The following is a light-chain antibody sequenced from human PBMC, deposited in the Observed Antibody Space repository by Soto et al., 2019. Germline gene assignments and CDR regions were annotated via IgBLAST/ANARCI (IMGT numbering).Light chain of an antibody. J-gene: IGLJ3*02. CDR1: TNDIGRYNY. CDR2: EVS. V-gene: IGLV2-14*01. CDR3: TSYTSSSRWV. Sequence: QSVLTQPASVSGSPGQSITISCTGATNDIGRYNYVSWFQQHPGKAPRLMIYEVSNRPSGVSQRFSGSKSGNTASLSISGLQAEDEADYYCTSYTSSSRWVFGGGTKLTVL.